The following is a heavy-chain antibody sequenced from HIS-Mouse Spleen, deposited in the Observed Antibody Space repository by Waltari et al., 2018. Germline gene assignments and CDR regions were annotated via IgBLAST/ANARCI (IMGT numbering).Heavy chain of an antibody. D-gene: IGHD6-13*01. V-gene: IGHV3-74*01. CDR3: AREGRLIAAAGRWFDP. Sequence: EVQLVESGGGLVQPGGSLRLSCAASGFTFSSYWMHWVRQAPGKGLVWVSRINSDGSSTSYADSVKGRFTISRDNAKNTLYLQMNSLRAEDTAVYYCAREGRLIAAAGRWFDPWGQGTLVTVSS. CDR1: GFTFSSYW. J-gene: IGHJ5*02. CDR2: INSDGSST.